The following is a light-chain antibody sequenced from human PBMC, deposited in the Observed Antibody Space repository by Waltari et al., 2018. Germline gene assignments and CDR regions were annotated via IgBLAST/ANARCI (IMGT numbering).Light chain of an antibody. CDR2: DAS. CDR1: QGIRND. CDR3: LQDYSYPWT. J-gene: IGKJ1*01. Sequence: AIQMTQSPSSLSASVGDRVTITCRASQGIRNDLGWYQQRPGKAPMLLIYDASRLQTGVPSRFSGSGSGTGFTLTISSLQPEDFGTYYCLQDYSYPWTFGQGTKVEVK. V-gene: IGKV1-6*01.